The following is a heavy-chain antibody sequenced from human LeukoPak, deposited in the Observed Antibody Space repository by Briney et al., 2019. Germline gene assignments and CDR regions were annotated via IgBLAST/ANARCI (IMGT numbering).Heavy chain of an antibody. J-gene: IGHJ5*02. Sequence: PGVSLRLSCAASGFTFSSYAMIWVRQAPGKGLEWFSAISGSGGSTYYADSVKGRFTISRDNSKNTLYLQMNSLRAEDTAVYYCAKLPLQDYRGNWFDPWGQGTLVTVSS. V-gene: IGHV3-23*01. D-gene: IGHD4-11*01. CDR1: GFTFSSYA. CDR2: ISGSGGST. CDR3: AKLPLQDYRGNWFDP.